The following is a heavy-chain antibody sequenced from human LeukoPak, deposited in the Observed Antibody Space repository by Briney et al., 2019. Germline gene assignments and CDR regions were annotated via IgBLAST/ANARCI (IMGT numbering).Heavy chain of an antibody. V-gene: IGHV1-18*01. D-gene: IGHD1-20*01. J-gene: IGHJ4*02. CDR1: DYTFTSYG. CDR3: ARVGAPDNWNDAGYFDY. Sequence: ASVKVSCKASDYTFTSYGISWVRQAPGQGREWMGWISAYNGNTNYAQKLQGRVTMTTDTSTSTAYMELRSLRSDDTAVYYCARVGAPDNWNDAGYFDYWGQGTLVTVSS. CDR2: ISAYNGNT.